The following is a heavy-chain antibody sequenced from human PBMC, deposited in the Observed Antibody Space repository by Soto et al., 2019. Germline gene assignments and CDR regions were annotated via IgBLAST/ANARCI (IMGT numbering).Heavy chain of an antibody. J-gene: IGHJ4*02. CDR3: AKGPPLLMVYPVLDS. Sequence: GGSLRLSCTASGFTFGDSTMNWVRQAPGKGLEWVAVISYDGSNKYYGDSVKDRFTIPRDNSKNTLYLHMNSLRPEDTAVYFCAKGPPLLMVYPVLDSWGQGTLVTVSS. CDR1: GFTFGDST. CDR2: ISYDGSNK. V-gene: IGHV3-30*04. D-gene: IGHD2-8*01.